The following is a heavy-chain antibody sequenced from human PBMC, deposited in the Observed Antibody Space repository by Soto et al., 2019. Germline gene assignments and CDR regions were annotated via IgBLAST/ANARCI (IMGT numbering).Heavy chain of an antibody. CDR1: GGFVNSDTHS. J-gene: IGHJ6*02. Sequence: ASETLSLTCTVSGGFVNSDTHSWSWIRQTPGKRLEWIGFIYSGGSTKNPSLRSRVTMSVDTSKNQFSLKLKSVIVADTAVYHCARFVRSCSATTCSTRADVWGQGITVTVSS. CDR2: IYSGGST. V-gene: IGHV4-61*01. CDR3: ARFVRSCSATTCSTRADV. D-gene: IGHD2-2*01.